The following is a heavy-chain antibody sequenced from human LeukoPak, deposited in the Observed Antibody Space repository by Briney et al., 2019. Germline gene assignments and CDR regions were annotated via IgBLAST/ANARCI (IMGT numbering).Heavy chain of an antibody. Sequence: SETLSLTCTVSGYYISSGYYWGWIWQPPGKGLEWIGNIDQSGSTYYNPSLKSRVTISADTSKNQFSLKLSSVTAADTAVYYCARAGYDWNYDHWGQGTLVTVSS. V-gene: IGHV4-38-2*02. CDR3: ARAGYDWNYDH. J-gene: IGHJ4*02. CDR1: GYYISSGYY. CDR2: IDQSGST. D-gene: IGHD5-12*01.